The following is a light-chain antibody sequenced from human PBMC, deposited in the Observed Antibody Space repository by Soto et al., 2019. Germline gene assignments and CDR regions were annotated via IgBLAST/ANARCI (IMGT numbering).Light chain of an antibody. CDR3: QQGYSFPVT. Sequence: IQMTQSPSSVSASVGDRVTMTCRASQGVGGWLAWYQQKPGKVPKLLIYATSSLHSGVPSRFSGSGSGTDFTLSISSLQPEDFATYYCQQGYSFPVTFGGGTKVDIK. J-gene: IGKJ4*01. CDR2: ATS. V-gene: IGKV1-12*01. CDR1: QGVGGW.